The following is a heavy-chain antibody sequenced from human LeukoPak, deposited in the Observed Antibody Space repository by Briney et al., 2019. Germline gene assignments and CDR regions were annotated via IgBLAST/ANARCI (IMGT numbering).Heavy chain of an antibody. CDR1: GGSFIDYY. Sequence: PSETLSLTCAVYGGSFIDYYWSWIRQPPGKGLEWIGEINHSGGSDYNPSLKSRVTMSIDTSKNQFSLRLISVTAADTAVYYCARGKVAFYYDTNGFYTYFDYWDQGALVTDSS. D-gene: IGHD3-22*01. V-gene: IGHV4-34*01. CDR2: INHSGGS. CDR3: ARGKVAFYYDTNGFYTYFDY. J-gene: IGHJ4*02.